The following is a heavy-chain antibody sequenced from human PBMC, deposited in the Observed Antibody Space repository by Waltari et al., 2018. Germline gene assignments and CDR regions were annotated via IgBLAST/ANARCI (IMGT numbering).Heavy chain of an antibody. Sequence: EVQLVESGGGLVQPGGSLRFSCAASGFSFSRYWMHWVRQAPGKGLVWVSSTNTDGSTSNYADSVKGRFTVSRDNAKNTVHLQMNSLRAEDTAVYYCARIITFGGVFEGPDYWGQGTLVIVSS. V-gene: IGHV3-74*01. CDR1: GFSFSRYW. D-gene: IGHD3-16*02. CDR3: ARIITFGGVFEGPDY. CDR2: TNTDGSTS. J-gene: IGHJ4*02.